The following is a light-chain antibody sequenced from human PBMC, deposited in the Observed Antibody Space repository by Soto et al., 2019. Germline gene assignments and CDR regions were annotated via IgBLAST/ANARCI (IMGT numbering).Light chain of an antibody. V-gene: IGLV2-14*01. J-gene: IGLJ6*01. CDR1: SSDIGGYNY. Sequence: QSVLTQPASVSGSPGQSITISCAGTSSDIGGYNYVSWYQQHPGKAPKVMIYEVSNRPSGVSNRFSGSKSGKTASLTISGLQAEDESDYYCSSYTSSSTLSVFGSGTKVTVL. CDR3: SSYTSSSTLSV. CDR2: EVS.